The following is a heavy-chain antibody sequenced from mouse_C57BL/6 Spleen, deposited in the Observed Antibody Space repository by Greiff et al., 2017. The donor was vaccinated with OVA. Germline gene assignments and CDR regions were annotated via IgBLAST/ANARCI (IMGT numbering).Heavy chain of an antibody. D-gene: IGHD2-2*01. V-gene: IGHV1-82*01. CDR2: IYPGDGDT. CDR3: AREDVYGYYAMDY. Sequence: QVQLQQSGPELVKPGASVKISCKASGYAFSSSWMNWVKQRPGKGLEWIGRIYPGDGDTNYNGKFKGKATLTADKSSSTAYMQLSSLTSEDSAVYFCAREDVYGYYAMDYWGQGTSVTVSS. CDR1: GYAFSSSW. J-gene: IGHJ4*01.